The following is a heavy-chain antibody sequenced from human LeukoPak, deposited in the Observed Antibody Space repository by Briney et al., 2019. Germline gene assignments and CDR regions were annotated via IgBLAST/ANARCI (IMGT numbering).Heavy chain of an antibody. CDR1: GGTFSNYA. Sequence: ASVKVSCKASGGTFSNYAISWVRQAPGQGLEWMGRIIPIIGTANYAQKFQGRVTITTDESTSTAYMELSSLRSEDTAVYYCVFGYSSGWYQDYFDYWGQGTLVTVSS. CDR2: IIPIIGTA. D-gene: IGHD6-19*01. J-gene: IGHJ4*02. V-gene: IGHV1-69*05. CDR3: VFGYSSGWYQDYFDY.